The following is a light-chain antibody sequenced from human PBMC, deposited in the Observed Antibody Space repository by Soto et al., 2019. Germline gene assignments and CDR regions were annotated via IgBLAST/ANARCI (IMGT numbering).Light chain of an antibody. CDR2: DVS. V-gene: IGLV2-11*01. Sequence: QSALTQPRSVSGSPGQSVTISCTGTSSDVGGYKYVSWYQQHAGKAPKFMMYDVSKRPSGVPDRFSGSKSGNTASLTISGLQAEDEADYYCCSYAGSYTFVFGGGTKVTVL. CDR1: SSDVGGYKY. J-gene: IGLJ2*01. CDR3: CSYAGSYTFV.